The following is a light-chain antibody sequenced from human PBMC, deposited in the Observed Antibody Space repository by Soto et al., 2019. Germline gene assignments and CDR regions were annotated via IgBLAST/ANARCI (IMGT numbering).Light chain of an antibody. J-gene: IGLJ1*01. CDR1: SSDVGSYNL. V-gene: IGLV2-14*02. Sequence: QSALTQPASVSGSRGQSITISCTGTSSDVGSYNLVSWYQQHPGKAPKLMIYEGNKRPSGVSNRFSGAKSGNTASLTVSGLQAEDEADYYCTSHAGTNNFPYVFGTGTKVTVL. CDR2: EGN. CDR3: TSHAGTNNFPYV.